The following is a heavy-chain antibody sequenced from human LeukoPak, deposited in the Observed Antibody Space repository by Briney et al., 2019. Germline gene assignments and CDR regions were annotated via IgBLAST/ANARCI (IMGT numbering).Heavy chain of an antibody. CDR3: AKDHVGTWSDGDY. CDR2: INPSGGST. Sequence: ASVKVSCKASGYTFTSYYMHWVRQAPGQGLEWMGIINPSGGSTSYAQKFQGRVTMTRDMSTSTVYMELSSLRSEDTAVYYCAKDHVGTWSDGDYWGQGTLVTVSS. J-gene: IGHJ4*02. CDR1: GYTFTSYY. D-gene: IGHD6-13*01. V-gene: IGHV1-46*01.